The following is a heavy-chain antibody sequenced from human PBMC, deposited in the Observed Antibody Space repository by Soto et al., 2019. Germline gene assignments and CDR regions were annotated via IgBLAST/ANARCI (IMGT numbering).Heavy chain of an antibody. D-gene: IGHD4-17*01. Sequence: PGGSLRLSCAASGFTFSSYAMSWFRQAPGKGLEWVSAISGSGGSTYYADSVKGRFTISRDNSKNTLYLQMNSLRAEDTAVYYCAKLYGVMYYFDYWGQGTLVTAPQ. CDR3: AKLYGVMYYFDY. CDR2: ISGSGGST. V-gene: IGHV3-23*01. CDR1: GFTFSSYA. J-gene: IGHJ4*02.